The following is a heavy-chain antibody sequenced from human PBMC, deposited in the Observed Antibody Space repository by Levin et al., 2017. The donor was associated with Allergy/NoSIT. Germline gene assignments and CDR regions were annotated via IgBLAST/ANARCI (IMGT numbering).Heavy chain of an antibody. V-gene: IGHV1-24*01. CDR3: AAVTYTWDYVTRPYRYFDY. D-gene: IGHD1-7*01. CDR2: FIPEIGEEGEP. Sequence: GASVKVSCNVVGDTLKQLSIHWVRQAPGKGLEWMGGFIPEIGEEGEPVYAQNFQGRVTMNEDESTNTAFLDLTSLRSEDTAVYFCAAVTYTWDYVTRPYRYFDYWGQGTLVTVSS. J-gene: IGHJ4*02. CDR1: GDTLKQLS.